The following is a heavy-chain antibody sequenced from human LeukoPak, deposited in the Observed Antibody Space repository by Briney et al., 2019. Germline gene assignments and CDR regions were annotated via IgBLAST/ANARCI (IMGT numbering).Heavy chain of an antibody. V-gene: IGHV3-7*01. D-gene: IGHD4-17*01. CDR1: GFTFSSYW. Sequence: GGSLRLSCAASGFTFSSYWMSWVRQAPGKGLEWVANIKQDGSEKYYVDSVKGRFTISRDNAKNSLYLQMNSLRAEDTAVYYCARDLQYGDLFNSDYWGQGTLVTVSS. CDR3: ARDLQYGDLFNSDY. CDR2: IKQDGSEK. J-gene: IGHJ4*02.